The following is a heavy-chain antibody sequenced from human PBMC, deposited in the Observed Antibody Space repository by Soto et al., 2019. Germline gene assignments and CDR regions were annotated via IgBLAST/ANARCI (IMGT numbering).Heavy chain of an antibody. V-gene: IGHV4-34*01. Sequence: SETLSLTCAVYGGSFSGYYWSWIRQPPGKGLEWIGEINHSGSTNYNPSLKSRVTISVDTSKNQFSLKLSSVTAADTAVYYCARGGAKRTEARRRPQDYYYYMEVWGKGTTVTVSS. J-gene: IGHJ6*03. CDR3: ARGGAKRTEARRRPQDYYYYMEV. CDR2: INHSGST. CDR1: GGSFSGYY. D-gene: IGHD6-6*01.